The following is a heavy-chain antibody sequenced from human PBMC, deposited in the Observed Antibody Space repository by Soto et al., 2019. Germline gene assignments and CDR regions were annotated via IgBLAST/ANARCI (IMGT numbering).Heavy chain of an antibody. V-gene: IGHV3-73*01. CDR2: IRSKANSYAT. Sequence: GRSLRLSCAASGFTFSSSAMNWVRQASGKGLEWVGRIRSKANSYATAYAASVKGRLTISRDDSKNTAYLQMNSLKTEDTAVYYCTTLRYFDWLPRGAFDIWGQGTMVTVSS. D-gene: IGHD3-9*01. CDR1: GFTFSSSA. CDR3: TTLRYFDWLPRGAFDI. J-gene: IGHJ3*02.